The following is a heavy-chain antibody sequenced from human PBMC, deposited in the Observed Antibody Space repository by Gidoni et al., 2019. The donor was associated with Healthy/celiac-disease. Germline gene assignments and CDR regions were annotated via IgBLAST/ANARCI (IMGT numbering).Heavy chain of an antibody. J-gene: IGHJ1*01. Sequence: QVQLVQSGAEVKKPGASVKVSCKVSGYTLTELSMHWVRQAPGKGLEWMGGFDPEDGETIYAQKFQGRVTMTEDTSTDTAYMELSSLRSEDTAVYYCATVLGLGNYGDYSGPSYFQHWGQGTLVTVSS. CDR3: ATVLGLGNYGDYSGPSYFQH. CDR1: GYTLTELS. CDR2: FDPEDGET. V-gene: IGHV1-24*01. D-gene: IGHD4-17*01.